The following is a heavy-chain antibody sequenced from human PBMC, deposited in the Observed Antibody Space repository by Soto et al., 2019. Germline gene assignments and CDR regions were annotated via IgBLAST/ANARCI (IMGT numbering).Heavy chain of an antibody. D-gene: IGHD6-19*01. J-gene: IGHJ4*02. CDR1: GFTFTNCA. V-gene: IGHV3-23*01. Sequence: EVQLLESGGGFVQPGESLRLSCAASGFTFTNCAMSWVRQAPGKGLEWVSGISGSGGTTYYADSVKGRFTISRDNSKNTLYLQMTSLRAEDTAVYYCAKAAKQWLTNFDYWGQGTLVTVSS. CDR2: ISGSGGTT. CDR3: AKAAKQWLTNFDY.